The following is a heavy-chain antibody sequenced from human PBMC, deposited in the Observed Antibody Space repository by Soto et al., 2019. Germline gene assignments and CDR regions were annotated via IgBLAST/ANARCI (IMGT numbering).Heavy chain of an antibody. V-gene: IGHV3-23*01. CDR1: GFTFSSYA. CDR3: AKHPIVVVPAARAYYYYMDV. J-gene: IGHJ6*03. D-gene: IGHD2-2*01. CDR2: ISGSGGST. Sequence: GGSLRLSCAASGFTFSSYAMSWVRQAPGKGLEWVSAISGSGGSTYYADSVKGRFTISRDNSKNTLYLQMNSLRAEDTAVYYCAKHPIVVVPAARAYYYYMDVWGKGTTVTVSS.